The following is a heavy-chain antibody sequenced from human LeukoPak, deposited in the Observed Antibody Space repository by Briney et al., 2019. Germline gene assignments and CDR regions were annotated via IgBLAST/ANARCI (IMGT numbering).Heavy chain of an antibody. V-gene: IGHV1-24*01. CDR1: GYTLTELS. D-gene: IGHD3-16*02. Sequence: RASVKVSCKVSGYTLTELSMHWVRQAPGKGLEWMGGFDPEDGETIYAQKFQGRVTMTEDTSTDTAYMELSSLRSEDTAVYYCATEGPTFGGVIVMATFDYWGQGTLVTVSS. CDR3: ATEGPTFGGVIVMATFDY. J-gene: IGHJ4*02. CDR2: FDPEDGET.